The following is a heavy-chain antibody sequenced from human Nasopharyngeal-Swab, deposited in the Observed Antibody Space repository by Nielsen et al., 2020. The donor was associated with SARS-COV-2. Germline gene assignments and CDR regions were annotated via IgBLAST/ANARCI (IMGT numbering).Heavy chain of an antibody. CDR1: GYTFISYG. CDR2: ISAYNGNT. D-gene: IGHD3-22*01. Sequence: ASVKVSCKASGYTFISYGISWVRQAPGQGLEWMGWISAYNGNTNYAQKLQGRVTMTTDTSTSTAYMELRSLRSDDTAVYYCAREFSPYDSSGYSDYWGQGTLVTVSS. V-gene: IGHV1-18*01. J-gene: IGHJ4*02. CDR3: AREFSPYDSSGYSDY.